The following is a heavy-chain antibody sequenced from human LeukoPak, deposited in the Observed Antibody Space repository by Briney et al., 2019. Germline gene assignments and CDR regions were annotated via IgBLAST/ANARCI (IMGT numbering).Heavy chain of an antibody. J-gene: IGHJ6*04. D-gene: IGHD3-10*01. CDR3: ARDDVLLRFGPPGYGMDV. CDR2: ISYDGSNK. V-gene: IGHV3-30*04. Sequence: GRSLRLSCAASGFTFSSYAMHWVRQAPGKGLEWVAVISYDGSNKYYADSVKGRFTISRDNSKNTLYLQMNSLRAEDTAVYYCARDDVLLRFGPPGYGMDVWGKGTTVTVSS. CDR1: GFTFSSYA.